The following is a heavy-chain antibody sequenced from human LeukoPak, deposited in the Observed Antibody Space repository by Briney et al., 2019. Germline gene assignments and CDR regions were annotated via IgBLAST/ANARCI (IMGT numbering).Heavy chain of an antibody. J-gene: IGHJ4*02. D-gene: IGHD3-10*01. CDR3: ATLWFGESDRDY. V-gene: IGHV3-48*01. CDR1: GFTFNGYR. Sequence: GGSLRLSCAASGFTFNGYRMSWVRRVPGKGLEWLSDISSSGRTKNYADSVTGRFTVSRDNAKNSLYLHMNSLGAEDTAVYYCATLWFGESDRDYWGQGTLVTVSS. CDR2: ISSSGRTK.